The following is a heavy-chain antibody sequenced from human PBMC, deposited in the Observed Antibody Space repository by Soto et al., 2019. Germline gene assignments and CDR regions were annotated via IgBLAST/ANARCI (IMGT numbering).Heavy chain of an antibody. V-gene: IGHV4-39*01. D-gene: IGHD4-17*01. Sequence: SETLSLTCTVSGGSITSSSYYWGWIRQPPGKGLEWIGGIYYSGRSYYNPSLKGRVTMSVDTSKNQFSLTLNSVTAADAAVYYCARQRTTVVTQAYFDHWGQGTLVTVSS. CDR1: GGSITSSSYY. CDR2: IYYSGRS. J-gene: IGHJ4*02. CDR3: ARQRTTVVTQAYFDH.